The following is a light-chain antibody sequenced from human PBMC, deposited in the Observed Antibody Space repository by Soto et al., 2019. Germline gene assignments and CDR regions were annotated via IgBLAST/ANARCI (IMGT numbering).Light chain of an antibody. CDR2: DAS. CDR3: QQYGNSPIT. V-gene: IGKV3-20*01. CDR1: QSVSSSY. J-gene: IGKJ5*01. Sequence: DILMTQSPATLSLSPGERATLSCRASQSVSSSYLAWYQQKPGQAPRLLIYDASIRATGIPDRFSGSGSGTDFTLTISRLEPEDFAVYYCQQYGNSPITFGQGTRLDMK.